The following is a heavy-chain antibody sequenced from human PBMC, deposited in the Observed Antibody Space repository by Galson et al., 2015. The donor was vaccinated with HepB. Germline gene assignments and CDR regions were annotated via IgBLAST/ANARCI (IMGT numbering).Heavy chain of an antibody. D-gene: IGHD3-10*01. CDR1: GYTFSDYY. Sequence: QSGAEVKKPGESLKISCEASGYTFSDYYIAWVRQMPGKGLDCLGIIYPDDSATKYSPSFQGQVTFSVDKSVTTAYLQWSGLRASDIGIYYCARVRGSGLDPHSWFDVWGQGTLVTVSS. CDR2: IYPDDSAT. CDR3: ARVRGSGLDPHSWFDV. V-gene: IGHV5-51*03. J-gene: IGHJ5*02.